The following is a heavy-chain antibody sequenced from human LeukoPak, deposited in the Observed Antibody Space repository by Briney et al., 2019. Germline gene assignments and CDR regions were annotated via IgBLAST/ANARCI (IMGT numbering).Heavy chain of an antibody. CDR3: ARGYSGYDWALSFDY. V-gene: IGHV4-30-2*01. CDR1: GGSISSGGYS. D-gene: IGHD5-12*01. J-gene: IGHJ4*02. Sequence: SQTLSLTCAVSGGSISSGGYSWSWIRQPPGKGLEWIGYIYHSGSTYYNPSLKSRGTISVDRSKNQFSLKLSSVTAADTAVYYCARGYSGYDWALSFDYWGQGTLVTVSS. CDR2: IYHSGST.